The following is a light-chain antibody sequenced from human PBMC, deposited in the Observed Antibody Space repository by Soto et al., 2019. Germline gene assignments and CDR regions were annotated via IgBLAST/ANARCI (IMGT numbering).Light chain of an antibody. CDR1: SSDFGSYNL. Sequence: QSVLTQPASVSGSPGQSITTSCTGPSSDFGSYNLVSWNKKHPGKPPKLMIYEVIKRPSGVSNRFSGSNSGNTASLTIFGLQVEDEADYYCCSYAGSSTFFVFGTGTKVTVL. CDR3: CSYAGSSTFFV. V-gene: IGLV2-23*02. J-gene: IGLJ1*01. CDR2: EVI.